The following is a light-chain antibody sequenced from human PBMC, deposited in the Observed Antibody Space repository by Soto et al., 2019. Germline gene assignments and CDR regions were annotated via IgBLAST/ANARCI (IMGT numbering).Light chain of an antibody. J-gene: IGLJ3*02. V-gene: IGLV7-46*01. CDR3: LLSYSGAWV. Sequence: QAVVTQEPSLTVSPGGTVTLTCASSTGAVSSDHWPYWFQQKAGQAPRTLIYDISSKHSWTPARFSGSLLGGKAALSLSGAKPEDEADHYCLLSYSGAWVFGGGTQLTVL. CDR1: TGAVSSDHW. CDR2: DIS.